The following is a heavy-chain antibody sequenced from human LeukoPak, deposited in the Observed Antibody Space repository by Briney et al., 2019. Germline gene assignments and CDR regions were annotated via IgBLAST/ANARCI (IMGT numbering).Heavy chain of an antibody. CDR1: GGSISTFY. CDR3: ARAMVRGTNWFDP. Sequence: SETLSLTCTVSGGSISTFYWSWIRQPAGKGLEWIGRIHTRGNTNYNPSLKSRVTMSVDTSKNQFSLKLSSVTAADTAVYYCARAMVRGTNWFDPWGQGTLVTVSS. D-gene: IGHD3-10*01. V-gene: IGHV4-4*07. J-gene: IGHJ5*02. CDR2: IHTRGNT.